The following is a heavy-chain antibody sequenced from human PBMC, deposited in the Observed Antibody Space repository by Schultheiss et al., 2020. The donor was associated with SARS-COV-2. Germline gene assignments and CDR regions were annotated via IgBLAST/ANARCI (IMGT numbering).Heavy chain of an antibody. V-gene: IGHV4-59*08. CDR3: GRRAVAGTGWFDP. J-gene: IGHJ5*02. Sequence: SETLSLTCAVYGGSFSGYYWSWIRQPPGKGLEWIGYIYYSGSTNYNPSLKSRVTISVDTSRNQFSLKLSSVTAADTAVYYCGRRAVAGTGWFDPWGQGTLVTVSS. CDR1: GGSFSGYY. D-gene: IGHD6-19*01. CDR2: IYYSGST.